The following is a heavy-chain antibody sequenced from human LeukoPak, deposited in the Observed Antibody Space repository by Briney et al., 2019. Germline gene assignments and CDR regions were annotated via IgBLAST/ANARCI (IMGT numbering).Heavy chain of an antibody. D-gene: IGHD3-22*01. CDR3: ARAAPSYDSSGYYPDF. CDR2: ISAYNGNT. J-gene: IGHJ4*02. V-gene: IGHV1-18*01. Sequence: ASVKVSCKASGYTFTSYGISWVRQAPGQGLEWMGWISAYNGNTNYAQKLQGRVTMTTDTSTSTAYMELSSLRSEDTAVYYCARAAPSYDSSGYYPDFWGQGTLVTVSS. CDR1: GYTFTSYG.